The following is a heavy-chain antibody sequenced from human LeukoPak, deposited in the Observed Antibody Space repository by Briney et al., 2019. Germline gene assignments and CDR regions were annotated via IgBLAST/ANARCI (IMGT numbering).Heavy chain of an antibody. V-gene: IGHV4-61*09. CDR1: GGSISSGSYY. CDR2: IYTSGST. D-gene: IGHD3-22*01. CDR3: ARDRYYYDSSPRAFDI. J-gene: IGHJ3*02. Sequence: PSETLSLTCTVSGGSISSGSYYWSWIRQPAGKGLEWIGHIYTSGSTNYNPSLKSRVTISVDTSKNQFSLKLSSVTAADTAVYYCARDRYYYDSSPRAFDIWGQGTMVTVSS.